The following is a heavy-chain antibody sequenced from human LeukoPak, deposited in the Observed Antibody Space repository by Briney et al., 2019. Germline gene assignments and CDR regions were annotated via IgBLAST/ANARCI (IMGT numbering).Heavy chain of an antibody. CDR3: ARDRSGNVVPAANWFDP. V-gene: IGHV3-30-3*01. J-gene: IGHJ5*02. Sequence: HPGGSLRLSCAASGFTFSSYAMHWVRQAPGKGLEWVAVISYDGSNQYYADSVKGRFTISRDNSKNTLYLQMNSLRAEDTAVYYCARDRSGNVVPAANWFDPWGQGTLVTVSS. D-gene: IGHD2-2*01. CDR1: GFTFSSYA. CDR2: ISYDGSNQ.